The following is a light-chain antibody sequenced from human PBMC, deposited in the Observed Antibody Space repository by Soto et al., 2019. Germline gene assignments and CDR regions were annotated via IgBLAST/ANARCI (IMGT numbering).Light chain of an antibody. J-gene: IGKJ1*01. CDR2: GAS. CDR3: QVFDRSLGT. CDR1: QSVSSNY. V-gene: IGKV3-20*01. Sequence: IVLMQSPGTLSLSPGERATLSCRASQSVSSNYFAWYQQKPGQAPRLLIYGASSTAAGIPDRFSGSGSGTDFTLTVSRLEPEDFAVYYWQVFDRSLGTFGQGTKVEIK.